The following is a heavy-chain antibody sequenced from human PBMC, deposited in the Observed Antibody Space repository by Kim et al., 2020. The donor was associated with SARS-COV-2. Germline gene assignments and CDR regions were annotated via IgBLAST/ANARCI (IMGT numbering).Heavy chain of an antibody. V-gene: IGHV3-7*01. CDR3: ARDGDLYSSGKDAFDI. CDR2: IKQDGNKK. J-gene: IGHJ3*02. CDR1: GFTFSSYC. Sequence: GGSLRLSCAASGFTFSSYCMPWVRQAPGKGLEWVANIKQDGNKKYYVDSVKGRFTISRDNSKNTLYLQMNSLRAEDTAVYYCARDGDLYSSGKDAFDIWGQGTMVTVSS. D-gene: IGHD6-19*01.